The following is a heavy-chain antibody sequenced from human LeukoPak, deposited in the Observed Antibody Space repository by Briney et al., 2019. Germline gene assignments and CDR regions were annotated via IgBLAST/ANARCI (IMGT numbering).Heavy chain of an antibody. Sequence: PGRSLRLSCAASGFTFSSYGMHWVRQAPGKGLEWVAVIWYDGSNKYYADSVKGRFTISRDNSKNTLYLQMNGLRAEDTAVYYCARDPRPIEWLRFGYWGQGTLVTVSS. CDR1: GFTFSSYG. CDR2: IWYDGSNK. J-gene: IGHJ4*02. V-gene: IGHV3-33*01. D-gene: IGHD5-12*01. CDR3: ARDPRPIEWLRFGY.